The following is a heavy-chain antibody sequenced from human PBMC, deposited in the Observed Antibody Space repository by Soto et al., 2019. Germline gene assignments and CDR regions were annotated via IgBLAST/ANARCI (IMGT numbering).Heavy chain of an antibody. CDR2: VYHTGRT. D-gene: IGHD3-3*01. V-gene: IGHV4-61*01. Sequence: SSETLSLRCSVSGGSFKGGTYSWSWIRQPPGKGLEWIWYVYHTGRTSYNPSLKSRVSISMDTSKNQLSLNLESVTAADTDVYFCARDFAYFDSWGQGTLVTVSS. CDR1: GGSFKGGTYS. J-gene: IGHJ4*02. CDR3: ARDFAYFDS.